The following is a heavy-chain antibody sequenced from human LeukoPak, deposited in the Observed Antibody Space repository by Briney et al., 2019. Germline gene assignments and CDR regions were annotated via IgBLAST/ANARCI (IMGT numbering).Heavy chain of an antibody. CDR2: INHSGST. CDR3: ARSRRTVYDYVWGSCLDY. D-gene: IGHD3-16*01. V-gene: IGHV4-34*01. CDR1: GGSFSGYY. Sequence: SETLSLTCAVYGGSFSGYYWSWIRQPPGKGLEWIGEINHSGSTNYNPSLKSRVTISVDTSKNQFSLKLSSVTAADTAVYYCARSRRTVYDYVWGSCLDYWGQGTLVTVSS. J-gene: IGHJ4*02.